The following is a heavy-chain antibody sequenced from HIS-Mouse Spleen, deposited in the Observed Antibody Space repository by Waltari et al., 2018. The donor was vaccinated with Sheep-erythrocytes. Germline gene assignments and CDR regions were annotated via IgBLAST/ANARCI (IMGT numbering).Heavy chain of an antibody. D-gene: IGHD1-26*01. Sequence: EVQLVESGGGLVKPGGSLRLSCSASGFTFRSDSMNWVRQAPGKGLEWVSSISSSSSYIYYADSVKGRFTISRDNAKNSLYLQMNSLRAEDTAVYYCARVASGATFDYWGQGTLVTVSS. CDR3: ARVASGATFDY. J-gene: IGHJ4*02. CDR1: GFTFRSDS. CDR2: ISSSSSYI. V-gene: IGHV3-21*01.